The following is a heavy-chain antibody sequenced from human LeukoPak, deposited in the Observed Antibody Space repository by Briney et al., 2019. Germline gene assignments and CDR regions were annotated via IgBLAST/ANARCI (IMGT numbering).Heavy chain of an antibody. CDR1: GGSISSSNW. Sequence: TTSETLSLTCAVSGGSISSSNWWSWVRQPPGKGLEWIGEIYHSGSTNYNPSLKSRVTISVDTSKNQFSLKLSSVTAADTAVYYCARDKRRLPAPPLYYYYGMDVWGQGTTVTVSS. D-gene: IGHD1-1*01. CDR3: ARDKRRLPAPPLYYYYGMDV. CDR2: IYHSGST. J-gene: IGHJ6*02. V-gene: IGHV4-4*02.